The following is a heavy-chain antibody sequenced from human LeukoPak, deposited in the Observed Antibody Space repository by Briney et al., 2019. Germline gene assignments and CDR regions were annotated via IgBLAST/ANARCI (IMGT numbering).Heavy chain of an antibody. CDR2: IYHSGTT. J-gene: IGHJ5*02. V-gene: IGHV4-31*03. CDR1: GDSISSGGYH. D-gene: IGHD3-10*01. CDR3: ARYDGSAKGGWFDP. Sequence: SETLSLTCTVSGDSISSGGYHWSWIRQHPGKGLEWIGYIYHSGTTYYNPSLESRVTISIDTSKNQFSLKASSVTAADTAMYFCARYDGSAKGGWFDPWGQGTLVTVSS.